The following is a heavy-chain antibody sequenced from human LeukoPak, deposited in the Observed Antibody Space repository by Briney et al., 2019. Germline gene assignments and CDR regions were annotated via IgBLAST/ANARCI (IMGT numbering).Heavy chain of an antibody. CDR2: ISYDGSNK. CDR3: ARAEGSGSSFDY. D-gene: IGHD3-10*01. Sequence: GGSLRLSCAASGFTFSSYGMHWVRQAPGKGLEWVAVISYDGSNKYYADSVKGRFTISRDNSKNTLYLQMNSLRAEDTAVYYCARAEGSGSSFDYWGQGTLVTVSS. CDR1: GFTFSSYG. V-gene: IGHV3-30*03. J-gene: IGHJ4*02.